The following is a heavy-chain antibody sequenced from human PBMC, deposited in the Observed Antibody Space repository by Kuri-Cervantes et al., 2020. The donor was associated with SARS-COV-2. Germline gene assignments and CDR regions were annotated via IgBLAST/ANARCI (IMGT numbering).Heavy chain of an antibody. V-gene: IGHV1-18*01. CDR1: GYTFTSYG. Sequence: ASVKVSCKASGYTFTSYGIGWVRQAPGQGLEWTGWISTYYGDTDYAQSFQDRVTMTTDTSTSTAYMELKSLRSDDTAVYYCARGYGSRSSFDYWGQGTLVTVSS. CDR2: ISTYYGDT. CDR3: ARGYGSRSSFDY. J-gene: IGHJ4*02. D-gene: IGHD6-13*01.